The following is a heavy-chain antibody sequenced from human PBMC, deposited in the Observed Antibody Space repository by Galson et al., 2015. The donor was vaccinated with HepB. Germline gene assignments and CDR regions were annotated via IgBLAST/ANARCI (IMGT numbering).Heavy chain of an antibody. Sequence: SLRLSCAASGFSARNYWMNWVRQAPEKGPEWVSVINNRDGGTEYADSVKGRFIISRDNSKNTLYLQMNSLRAEDTAVYYCAKDLHNYGMDVWGQGTTVAVSS. V-gene: IGHV3-66*01. CDR1: GFSARNYW. CDR2: INNRDGGT. J-gene: IGHJ6*02. CDR3: AKDLHNYGMDV.